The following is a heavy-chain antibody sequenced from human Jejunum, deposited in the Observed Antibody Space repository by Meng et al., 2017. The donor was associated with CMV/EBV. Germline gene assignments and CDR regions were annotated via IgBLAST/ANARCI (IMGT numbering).Heavy chain of an antibody. CDR1: GGSFSAYT. J-gene: IGHJ4*02. CDR2: IDHLRRT. D-gene: IGHD5-12*01. Sequence: VQRQEWGAGLLKPSETLSPTCTLSGGSFSAYTWSWIRQAPGKGLEWIAEIDHLRRTNFNPSLKSRVSISRDTSRDQFSLRLNSVTAADTAVYYCTTADEYAIKYWGQGTLVTVSS. CDR3: TTADEYAIKY. V-gene: IGHV4-34*01.